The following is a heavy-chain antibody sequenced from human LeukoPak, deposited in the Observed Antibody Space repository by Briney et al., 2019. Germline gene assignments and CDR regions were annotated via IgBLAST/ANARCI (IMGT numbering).Heavy chain of an antibody. CDR1: GFTLSNYW. CDR3: AKDRAAAGTWDAFDI. CDR2: ISWNSGSI. D-gene: IGHD6-13*01. V-gene: IGHV3-9*03. J-gene: IGHJ3*02. Sequence: GGSLRLSCEGSGFTLSNYWMGWVRQAPGKGLEWVSGISWNSGSIGYADSVKGRFTISRDNAKNSLYLQMNSLRAEDMALYYCAKDRAAAGTWDAFDIWGQGTMVTVSS.